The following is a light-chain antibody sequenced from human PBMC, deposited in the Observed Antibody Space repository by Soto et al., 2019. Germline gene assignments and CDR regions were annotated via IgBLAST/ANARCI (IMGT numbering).Light chain of an antibody. V-gene: IGLV2-14*03. J-gene: IGLJ2*01. CDR1: SNY. CDR3: SSYADSRAI. CDR2: DVS. Sequence: QSALTQPASVSGSPGQSITISCTGTSNYVSWYQQHPGRAPKLMIYDVSSRPSGVSNRFSASKSGNTASLTISRLQADDEADYYCSSYADSRAIFGGGTKLTVL.